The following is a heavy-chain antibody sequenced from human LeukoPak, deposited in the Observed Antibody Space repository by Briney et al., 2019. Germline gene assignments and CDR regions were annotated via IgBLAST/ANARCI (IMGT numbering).Heavy chain of an antibody. Sequence: GGSLRLSCAASGFTFDDYAMHWVRQAPGKGLEWVSAISGSGGGTYYADSVKGRFTISRDNSKNTLYLQMNSLRAEDTAVYYCAKTVVGHFDYWGQGTLVTVSS. CDR1: GFTFDDYA. J-gene: IGHJ4*02. CDR2: ISGSGGGT. D-gene: IGHD2-15*01. CDR3: AKTVVGHFDY. V-gene: IGHV3-23*01.